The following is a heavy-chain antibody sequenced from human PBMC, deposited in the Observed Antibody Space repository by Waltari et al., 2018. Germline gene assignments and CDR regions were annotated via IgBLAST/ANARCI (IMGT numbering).Heavy chain of an antibody. J-gene: IGHJ5*02. CDR2: IYYNGII. Sequence: QLQLQESGPGLVKPSETLSLTCTVSGGSISSSRYYWGWIRQSPGKGLEWIGSIYYNGIIYYNPTLQSRVTISGDTSKNQFSLRLSSVTAADTAVYYCARHWKKSGYRFDPWGQGTLVTVSS. CDR3: ARHWKKSGYRFDP. V-gene: IGHV4-39*01. D-gene: IGHD5-12*01. CDR1: GGSISSSRYY.